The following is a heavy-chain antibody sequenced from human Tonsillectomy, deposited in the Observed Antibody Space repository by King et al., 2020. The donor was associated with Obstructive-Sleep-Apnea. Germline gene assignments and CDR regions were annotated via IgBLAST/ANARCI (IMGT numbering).Heavy chain of an antibody. J-gene: IGHJ4*02. V-gene: IGHV4-39*07. CDR3: GLLELRLKYYFDY. CDR1: GGSISSSSYY. D-gene: IGHD1-7*01. Sequence: LQLQESGPGLVKPSETLSLTCTVSGGSISSSSYYWGWIRQPPGKGLEWIGSIYYSGSTYYNPSLKSRVTISVDTSKNQFSLKLSSVTAADTAVYYCGLLELRLKYYFDYWGQGTLVTVSS. CDR2: IYYSGST.